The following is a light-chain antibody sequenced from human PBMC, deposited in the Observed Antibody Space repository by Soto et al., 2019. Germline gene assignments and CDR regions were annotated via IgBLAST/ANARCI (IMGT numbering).Light chain of an antibody. J-gene: IGKJ5*01. CDR3: QQYSNWPPIT. CDR1: QSVSSK. V-gene: IGKV3-15*01. Sequence: EMVMTHSPASLSVXXGEGAALACRASQSVSSKLAWYQQKPGQAPRLLIYDTSTRATGIPARFSGSGSGTEFTLTISSLQSEDFAVYYCQQYSNWPPITFGQGTRLAI. CDR2: DTS.